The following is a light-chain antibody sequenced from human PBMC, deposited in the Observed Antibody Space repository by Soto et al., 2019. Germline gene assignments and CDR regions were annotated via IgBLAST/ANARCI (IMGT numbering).Light chain of an antibody. V-gene: IGKV3-11*01. CDR1: QSVSSY. Sequence: EIVLTHSPATLSLSPGARATLSGRASQSVSSYLAWYQQKPGQAPRLLIYDASNRATGIPARFSGSGSGTDFTLTISSLEPEDFAVYYCQQRSNWPLTFGGGTKVDIK. CDR2: DAS. CDR3: QQRSNWPLT. J-gene: IGKJ4*01.